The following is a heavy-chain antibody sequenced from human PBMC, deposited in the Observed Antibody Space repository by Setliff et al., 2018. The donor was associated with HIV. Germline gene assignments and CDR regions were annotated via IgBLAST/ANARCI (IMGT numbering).Heavy chain of an antibody. Sequence: PSETLSLTCAVSGSSIRGAYYWGWIRQPPGKGLEWIGSFYHGGSTLYNPSLRSRVTISVDTSKNQFSLKLSSVTAADTAVYYCARARRVGTYYYGSGSPWYFDLWGRGTLVTVSS. CDR1: GSSIRGAYY. CDR2: FYHGGST. D-gene: IGHD3-10*01. V-gene: IGHV4-38-2*01. J-gene: IGHJ2*01. CDR3: ARARRVGTYYYGSGSPWYFDL.